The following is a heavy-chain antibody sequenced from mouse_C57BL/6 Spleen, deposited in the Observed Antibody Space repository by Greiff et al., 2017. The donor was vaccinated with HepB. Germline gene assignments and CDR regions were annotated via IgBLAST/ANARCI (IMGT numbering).Heavy chain of an antibody. CDR1: GYAFSSSW. CDR3: ARGGLYYGSFHAMDY. Sequence: QVQLQQSGPELVKPGASVKISCKASGYAFSSSWMNWVKQRPGKGLEWIGRIYPGDGDTNYNGKFKGKATLTADKSSSTAYMQLSSLTSEDSAVYFCARGGLYYGSFHAMDYWGQGTSVTVSS. V-gene: IGHV1-82*01. J-gene: IGHJ4*01. D-gene: IGHD1-1*01. CDR2: IYPGDGDT.